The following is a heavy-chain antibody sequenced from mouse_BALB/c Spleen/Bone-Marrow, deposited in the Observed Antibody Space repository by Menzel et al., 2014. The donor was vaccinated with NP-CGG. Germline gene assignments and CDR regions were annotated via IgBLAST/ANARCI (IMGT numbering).Heavy chain of an antibody. CDR2: INPGSGGV. Sequence: VQLQQSGAKLVRPGTSVKVSCKASGYAFTNYLIEWVKQRPVQGLEWIGVINPGSGGVNYNAKFKGKATLTADKSSSTAYMQLSSLTSGDSAVYFCAREWTARAVDYWGQGTTLTVSS. CDR1: GYAFTNYL. V-gene: IGHV1-54*01. CDR3: AREWTARAVDY. J-gene: IGHJ2*01. D-gene: IGHD3-2*01.